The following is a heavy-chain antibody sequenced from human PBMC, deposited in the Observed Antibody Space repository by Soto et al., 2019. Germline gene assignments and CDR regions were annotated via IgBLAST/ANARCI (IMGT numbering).Heavy chain of an antibody. CDR3: AGATYYNSTGYYYDY. CDR2: VIPMFSIS. CDR1: EGTFSNSA. J-gene: IGHJ4*02. D-gene: IGHD3-22*01. V-gene: IGHV1-69*10. Sequence: ASVKVSCKASEGTFSNSAISWVRQAPGQGLEWMGGVIPMFSISNYAQKFQGRVTINADKSTSTAYMELSSLRSDDSALYYGAGATYYNSTGYYYDYWGQGTLGTVSS.